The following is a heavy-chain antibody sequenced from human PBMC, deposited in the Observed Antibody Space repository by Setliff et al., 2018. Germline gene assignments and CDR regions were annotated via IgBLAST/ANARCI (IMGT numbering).Heavy chain of an antibody. J-gene: IGHJ4*02. Sequence: ETLSLTCTVSGGSISSSSYYWGWIRQPPGKGLEWIGSIYYSGSTYYNPSLKSRVTISVDTSKNQFSLKLSSVTAADTAVYYCARRSTYYNFWSGYWDYWGQGTLVTSPQ. CDR3: ARRSTYYNFWSGYWDY. CDR2: IYYSGST. CDR1: GGSISSSSYY. V-gene: IGHV4-39*07. D-gene: IGHD3-3*01.